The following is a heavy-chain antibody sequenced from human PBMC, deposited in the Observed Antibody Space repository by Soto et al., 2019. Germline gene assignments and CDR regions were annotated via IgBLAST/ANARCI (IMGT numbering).Heavy chain of an antibody. Sequence: SETLSLTCNVTGFSISSGFYWSWVRQTPGKGLEWIGSIYRPGNSYRNPSLEGRLIVSMDLSNNQCFLKLASVTAADTAIYYCAREKVGTTFFDNWGQGTQVTVSS. CDR3: AREKVGTTFFDN. J-gene: IGHJ4*02. D-gene: IGHD1-1*01. V-gene: IGHV4-38-2*02. CDR1: GFSISSGFY. CDR2: IYRPGNS.